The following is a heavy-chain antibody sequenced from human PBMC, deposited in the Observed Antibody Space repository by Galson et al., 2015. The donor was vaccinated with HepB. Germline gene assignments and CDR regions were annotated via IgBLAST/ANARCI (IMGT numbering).Heavy chain of an antibody. CDR2: ISTSGSYI. V-gene: IGHV3-21*01. J-gene: IGHJ5*01. Sequence: SLRLSCAASGFTFSSYAMSWVRQAPGKGLEWVSSISTSGSYISYADSVKGRFTISRDNAKNSLSLQMDSLRAEDTAVYYCARDQGYCSGTSCPNWFDSWAREPWSPSPQ. CDR1: GFTFSSYA. D-gene: IGHD2-2*01. CDR3: ARDQGYCSGTSCPNWFDS.